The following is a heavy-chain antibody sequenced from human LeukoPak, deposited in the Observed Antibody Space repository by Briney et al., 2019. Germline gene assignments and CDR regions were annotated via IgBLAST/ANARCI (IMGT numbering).Heavy chain of an antibody. J-gene: IGHJ6*04. V-gene: IGHV3-74*01. D-gene: IGHD4-17*01. CDR3: VRDSSVTRMDV. Sequence: PGGSLRLSCAASGFTFSSDWMHWVRQAPGEGLVWVSRITNDASSTSYADSVEGRFTIARDNAKNTLYLEMSSLRAEDTAVYYCVRDSSVTRMDVWGKGTTVTVSS. CDR2: ITNDASST. CDR1: GFTFSSDW.